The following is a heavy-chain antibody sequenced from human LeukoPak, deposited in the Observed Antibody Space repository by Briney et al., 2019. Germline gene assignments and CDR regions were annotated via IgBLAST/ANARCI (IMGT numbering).Heavy chain of an antibody. CDR1: GGSFSGYY. CDR2: INHSGST. CDR3: ARALRRLRLPGAYYYYGMDV. J-gene: IGHJ6*02. D-gene: IGHD5-12*01. Sequence: SETLPLTCAVYGGSFSGYYWSWIRQPPGKGLEWIGEINHSGSTNYNPSLKSRVTISVDTSKNQFSLKLSSVTAADTAVYYCARALRRLRLPGAYYYYGMDVWGQGTTVTVSS. V-gene: IGHV4-34*01.